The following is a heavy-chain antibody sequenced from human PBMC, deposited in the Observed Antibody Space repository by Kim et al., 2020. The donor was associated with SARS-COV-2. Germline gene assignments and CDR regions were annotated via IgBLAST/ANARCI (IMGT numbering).Heavy chain of an antibody. CDR3: ARGYSSSWYSSFDY. D-gene: IGHD6-13*01. V-gene: IGHV4-34*01. Sequence: SETLSLTCAVYGGSFSGYYWSWIRQPPGKGLEWIGEINHSGSTNYNPSLKSRVTISVDTSKNQFSLKLSSVTAADTAVYYCARGYSSSWYSSFDYWGQGT. CDR1: GGSFSGYY. J-gene: IGHJ4*02. CDR2: INHSGST.